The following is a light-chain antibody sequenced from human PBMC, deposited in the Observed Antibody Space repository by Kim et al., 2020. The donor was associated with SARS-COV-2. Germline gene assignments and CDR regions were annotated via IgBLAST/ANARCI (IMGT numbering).Light chain of an antibody. V-gene: IGLV3-1*01. CDR2: QDS. CDR3: QAWDSSIVV. J-gene: IGLJ2*01. CDR1: KLGDKY. Sequence: SYELTRPPSVSVSPGQTASITCSGDKLGDKYACWYQQKPGQSPVLVIYQDSKRPSGIPERFSGSNSGNTATLTISGTQAMDEADYYCQAWDSSIVVFGGG.